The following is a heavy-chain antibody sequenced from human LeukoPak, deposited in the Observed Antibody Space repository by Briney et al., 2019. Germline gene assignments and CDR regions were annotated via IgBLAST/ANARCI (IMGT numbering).Heavy chain of an antibody. V-gene: IGHV3-53*01. Sequence: PGGSLRLSCAASGFIVSSNYMNWVRQPPGKGLEWVSIIYSGGTTYYADSVKGRFTISRDDSKNTVFLQMNNLRADDTAVYYCARGGEDSPLWFEPKQYYFDYWGQGTLVTVSS. D-gene: IGHD3-10*01. J-gene: IGHJ4*02. CDR3: ARGGEDSPLWFEPKQYYFDY. CDR1: GFIVSSNY. CDR2: IYSGGTT.